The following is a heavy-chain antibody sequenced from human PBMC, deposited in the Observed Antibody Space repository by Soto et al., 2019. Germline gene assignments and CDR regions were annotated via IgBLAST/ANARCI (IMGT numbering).Heavy chain of an antibody. CDR3: ARVYDFWSGSAPYYYYYMDV. CDR2: IYSGGST. V-gene: IGHV3-53*04. CDR1: GFTVSSNY. Sequence: GGSLRLSCAASGFTVSSNYMSWVRQAPGKGLEWVSVIYSGGSTYYADSVKGRFTISRHNSKNTLYLQMNSLRAEDTAVYYCARVYDFWSGSAPYYYYYMDVWGKGTTVTVSS. D-gene: IGHD3-3*01. J-gene: IGHJ6*03.